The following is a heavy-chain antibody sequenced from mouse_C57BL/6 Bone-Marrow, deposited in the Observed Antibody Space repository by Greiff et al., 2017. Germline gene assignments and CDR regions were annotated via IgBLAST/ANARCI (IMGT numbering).Heavy chain of an antibody. V-gene: IGHV14-4*01. Sequence: VQLQQSGAELVRPGASVKLSCTASGYTFTGDCMHWVKQRPEQGLEWIGWIDPENGDTDYNSKFQGKATITADTSSITAYLQLSSLTSEDTAVYYCTTVVHYGGQGTTLTVSS. CDR3: TTVVHY. CDR2: IDPENGDT. D-gene: IGHD1-1*01. J-gene: IGHJ2*01. CDR1: GYTFTGDC.